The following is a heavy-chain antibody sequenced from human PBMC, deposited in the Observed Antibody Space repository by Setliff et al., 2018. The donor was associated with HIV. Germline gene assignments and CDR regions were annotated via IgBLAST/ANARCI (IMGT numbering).Heavy chain of an antibody. CDR3: ARDEFQSATIRGAFDY. D-gene: IGHD3-10*01. CDR2: IIPIFGTA. CDR1: GGTFSSYA. V-gene: IGHV1-69*06. J-gene: IGHJ4*02. Sequence: VASVKVSCKASGGTFSSYAISWVRQAPGQGLEWMGRIIPIFGTANYAQKFQGRVTITADKSTSTAYMDLSSLRSEDTAVYYCARDEFQSATIRGAFDYWGQGTLVTVSS.